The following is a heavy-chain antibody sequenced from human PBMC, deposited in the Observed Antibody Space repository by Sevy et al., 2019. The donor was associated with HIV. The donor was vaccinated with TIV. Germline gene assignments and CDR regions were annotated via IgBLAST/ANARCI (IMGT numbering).Heavy chain of an antibody. CDR3: ATWVGGPGVIVTFGGVKYAFNI. Sequence: SETLSLTCTVSGGSISSGVYYWICLRQTPGKRLEWIGYIYYSGTAYHTPSLKSRISISVDTPKNHFSRKLSSVTATDTGVYYCATWVGGPGVIVTFGGVKYAFNIWSQGTMVTVSS. D-gene: IGHD3-16*01. V-gene: IGHV4-30-4*02. J-gene: IGHJ3*02. CDR1: GGSISSGVYY. CDR2: IYYSGTA.